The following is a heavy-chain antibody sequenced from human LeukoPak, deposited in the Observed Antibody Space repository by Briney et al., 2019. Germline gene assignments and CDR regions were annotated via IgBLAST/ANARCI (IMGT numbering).Heavy chain of an antibody. J-gene: IGHJ5*02. CDR2: ISYDGSNK. CDR3: ARVSEFIVVVVAAAMVTTNWFDP. CDR1: GFTFSSYA. V-gene: IGHV3-30*04. D-gene: IGHD2-15*01. Sequence: GRSLRLSCAASGFTFSSYAMHWVRQAPGKGLEWVAVISYDGSNKYYADSVKGRFTISRDNSKNTLYLQMNSLRAEDTAVYYCARVSEFIVVVVAAAMVTTNWFDPWGQGTLVTVSS.